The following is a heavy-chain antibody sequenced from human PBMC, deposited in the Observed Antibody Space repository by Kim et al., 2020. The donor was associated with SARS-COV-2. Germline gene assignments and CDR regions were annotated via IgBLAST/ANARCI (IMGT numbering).Heavy chain of an antibody. CDR3: ARDRAAAPFDY. CDR2: IYYSGST. V-gene: IGHV4-39*07. J-gene: IGHJ4*02. CDR1: GGSISSSSYY. Sequence: SETLSLTCTVSGGSISSSSYYWGWIRQPPGKGLEWIGSIYYSGSTYYNPSLKSRVTISVDTSKNQFSLKLSSVTAADTAVYYCARDRAAAPFDYWGQGTLVTVSS. D-gene: IGHD6-13*01.